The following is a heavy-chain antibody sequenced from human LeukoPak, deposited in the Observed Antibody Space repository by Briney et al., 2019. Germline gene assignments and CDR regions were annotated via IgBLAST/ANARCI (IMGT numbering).Heavy chain of an antibody. D-gene: IGHD4-23*01. CDR2: ISYDGSNK. CDR3: ARGATVVILSTFDY. Sequence: GRSLRLSCAASGFTFSSYAMHWVRQAPGKGLEWVAVISYDGSNKYYADSVKGRFTISRDNSKNTLYLQMNSLTAEDTAVYYCARGATVVILSTFDYWGQGTLVTVSS. V-gene: IGHV3-30-3*01. J-gene: IGHJ4*02. CDR1: GFTFSSYA.